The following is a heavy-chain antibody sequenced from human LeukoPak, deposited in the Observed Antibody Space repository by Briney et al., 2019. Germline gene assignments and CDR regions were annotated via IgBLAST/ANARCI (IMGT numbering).Heavy chain of an antibody. V-gene: IGHV4-31*03. D-gene: IGHD5-12*01. Sequence: SETLSLTCTVSSGSISSGGYYWSWIRQHPGKGLEWIGYIYYSGSTYYNPSLESRVTIPVNTSKNQFSLKLSSVTAADTAVYYCAASPRTSGYDGLFDYWGQGTLVTVSS. CDR2: IYYSGST. CDR1: SGSISSGGYY. CDR3: AASPRTSGYDGLFDY. J-gene: IGHJ4*02.